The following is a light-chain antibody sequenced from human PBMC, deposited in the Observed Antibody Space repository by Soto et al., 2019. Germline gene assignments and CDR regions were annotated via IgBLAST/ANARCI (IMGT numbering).Light chain of an antibody. J-gene: IGLJ1*01. CDR3: CSYAGTYTSFV. CDR1: SSDVGGYNY. V-gene: IGLV2-11*01. Sequence: QSVLTQPRSVSGSPGQSVTISCTGTSSDVGGYNYVSWYQQHPGKAPKVMIYDVSKRPSGVPDRFSGSKSGNKASLTISGLQAEDEADYYCCSYAGTYTSFVFGTGTKVTV. CDR2: DVS.